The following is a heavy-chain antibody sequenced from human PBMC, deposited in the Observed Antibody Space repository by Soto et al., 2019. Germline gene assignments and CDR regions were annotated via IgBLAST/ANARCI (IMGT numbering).Heavy chain of an antibody. CDR3: ARERDIVLVPAALLYYYYGMDV. CDR2: INAGNGNT. J-gene: IGHJ6*02. Sequence: ASVKVSCKASGYTFTSYAMHWVRQAPGQRLEWMGWINAGNGNTKYSQKFQGRVTITADESTSTAYMELSSLRSEDTAVYYCARERDIVLVPAALLYYYYGMDVWGQGTTVTVSS. D-gene: IGHD2-2*01. V-gene: IGHV1-3*01. CDR1: GYTFTSYA.